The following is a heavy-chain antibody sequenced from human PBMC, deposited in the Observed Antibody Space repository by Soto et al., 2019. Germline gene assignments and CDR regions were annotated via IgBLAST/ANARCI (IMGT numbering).Heavy chain of an antibody. CDR3: AKFRSVCYTGCYYYGMDD. D-gene: IGHD2-2*02. CDR1: QYNFMNFW. J-gene: IGHJ6*02. V-gene: IGHV3-23*01. Sequence: PGESLKISCKRSQYNFMNFWVGWVRQAPGRGLEWVSTISVSGGTTYVADSVKGRFTISRDNSKSTLFQLMNSLRAEGTAVYYCAKFRSVCYTGCYYYGMDDWGQGTTVTVSS. CDR2: ISVSGGTT.